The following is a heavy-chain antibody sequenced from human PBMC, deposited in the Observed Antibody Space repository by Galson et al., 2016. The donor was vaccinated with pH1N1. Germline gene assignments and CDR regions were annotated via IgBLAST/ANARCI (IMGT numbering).Heavy chain of an antibody. J-gene: IGHJ4*02. CDR2: LNPSGGAT. CDR3: ARVNTYDSSGYYPFDY. Sequence: SVKVSCKASGYRFTTYYMHWVRQAPGQGLEWMGLLNPSGGATIYAQNFQGRVTMTRDTSISTAYMELNSLRSDDTAVYYCARVNTYDSSGYYPFDYWGQGTQVTVSS. CDR1: GYRFTTYY. V-gene: IGHV1-2*06. D-gene: IGHD3-22*01.